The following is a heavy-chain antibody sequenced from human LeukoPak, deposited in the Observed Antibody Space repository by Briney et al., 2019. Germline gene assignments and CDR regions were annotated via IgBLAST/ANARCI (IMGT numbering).Heavy chain of an antibody. J-gene: IGHJ4*02. V-gene: IGHV3-53*01. Sequence: GGFLRLSCAASGFTLSSNYMSWVRQAPGKGVEWVSVIYSVGSTYYADSVKGRFTISRDNPKHTLYLQMNSLRAEDTAVYYCARDGSYGRHYYFDYWGQGTLVTVSS. CDR3: ARDGSYGRHYYFDY. CDR1: GFTLSSNY. CDR2: IYSVGST. D-gene: IGHD3-10*01.